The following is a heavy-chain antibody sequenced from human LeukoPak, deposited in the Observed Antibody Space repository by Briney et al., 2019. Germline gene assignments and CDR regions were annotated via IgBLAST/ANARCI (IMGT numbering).Heavy chain of an antibody. V-gene: IGHV4-34*01. CDR1: GGSFSGYY. Sequence: SETLSLTCAVYGGSFSGYYWSWIRQPPGKGLEWIGEINHSGSTNYNPSLKSRVTISVDTSKNQFSLKLSSVTAAATAVYYCARGSWYYAWFDPWGQGTLVTVSS. CDR2: INHSGST. D-gene: IGHD6-13*01. CDR3: ARGSWYYAWFDP. J-gene: IGHJ5*02.